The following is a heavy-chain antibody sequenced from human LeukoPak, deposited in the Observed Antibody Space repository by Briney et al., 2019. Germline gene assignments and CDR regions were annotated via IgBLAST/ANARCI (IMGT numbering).Heavy chain of an antibody. J-gene: IGHJ5*02. CDR2: ISGSGGST. V-gene: IGHV3-23*01. Sequence: GGSLRLSCAASGFTFSSYAMSWVRQAPGKGLEWVSAISGSGGSTYYADSVKGRFTISRDNSKNTLYLQMNSLRAEDTAVYYCAKFSGPASYCSGGSCYSGVDWFDPWGQGTLVTVSS. D-gene: IGHD2-15*01. CDR3: AKFSGPASYCSGGSCYSGVDWFDP. CDR1: GFTFSSYA.